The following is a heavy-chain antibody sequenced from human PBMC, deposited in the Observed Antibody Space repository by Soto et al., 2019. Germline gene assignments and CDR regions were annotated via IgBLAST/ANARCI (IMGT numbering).Heavy chain of an antibody. CDR2: ISGAGGST. V-gene: IGHV3-23*01. D-gene: IGHD6-13*01. CDR1: GFTFSSYA. CDR3: ATVPFHSSSWYYFDY. Sequence: GGSLRLSCAVSGFTFSSYAMSWVRQAPGKGLEWVSSISGAGGSTYYADSVKGRFTISRDNSKNTLYLQMNSLRAEDTAVYYCATVPFHSSSWYYFDYWGQGTLVTVSS. J-gene: IGHJ4*02.